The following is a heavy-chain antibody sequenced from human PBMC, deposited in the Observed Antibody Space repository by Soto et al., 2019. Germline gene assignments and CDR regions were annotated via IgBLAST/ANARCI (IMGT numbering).Heavy chain of an antibody. V-gene: IGHV2-5*02. CDR3: AHIVVAGLGYYFDY. Sequence: GSGPTLVNPTQTLTLTCTFSGFSLSSTRMAVGWIRQPPGKALEWLALIYWDDDKRYSPFLKSRLTITKDTSKNQVVLTMSNMDPVDTARYYCAHIVVAGLGYYFDYWGQEPWSPSPQ. J-gene: IGHJ4*01. CDR1: GFSLSSTRMA. D-gene: IGHD6-19*01. CDR2: IYWDDDK.